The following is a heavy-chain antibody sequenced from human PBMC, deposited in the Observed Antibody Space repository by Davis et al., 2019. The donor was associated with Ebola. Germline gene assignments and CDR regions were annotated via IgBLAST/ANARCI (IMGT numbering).Heavy chain of an antibody. Sequence: ASVKVPCKASGYTFTAFALHWVRQAPGQGLEWMGWINAGNGDTRYSQKFQDRVTINTDTSATTLYMELSSLTSEDTAVYYCAREGGPVTAQDPPDYLNHWGQGTLVTVSS. CDR3: AREGGPVTAQDPPDYLNH. V-gene: IGHV1-3*01. CDR1: GYTFTAFA. CDR2: INAGNGDT. D-gene: IGHD2-21*02. J-gene: IGHJ4*02.